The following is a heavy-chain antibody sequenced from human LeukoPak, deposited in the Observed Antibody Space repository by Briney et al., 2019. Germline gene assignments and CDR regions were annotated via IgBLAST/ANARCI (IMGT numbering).Heavy chain of an antibody. CDR2: IYYSGST. CDR1: GGSFSGYY. D-gene: IGHD3-10*01. CDR3: AREGVAGTAHFDY. J-gene: IGHJ4*02. Sequence: SETLSLTCAVYGGSFSGYYWNWISQHPGKGLEWIGYIYYSGSTYYNPSLKSRVAISVDTSKNQFSLKLTSVTAADTAVYYCAREGVAGTAHFDYWGQGTLVTVSS. V-gene: IGHV4-31*11.